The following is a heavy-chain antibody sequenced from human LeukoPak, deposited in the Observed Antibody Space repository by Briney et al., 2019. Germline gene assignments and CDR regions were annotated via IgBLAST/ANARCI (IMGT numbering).Heavy chain of an antibody. CDR2: IYSDGGT. V-gene: IGHV3-66*01. Sequence: PGGSLRLSCAASGFTVSAKYMSWVRQGPGKGLDWISSIYSDGGTNYADSVKGRFTISRDNAKNSLYLQMNSLRAEDTAIYYCARANFDSRAYTYYFDCWGQGTLVTVSS. J-gene: IGHJ4*02. CDR3: ARANFDSRAYTYYFDC. D-gene: IGHD3-22*01. CDR1: GFTVSAKY.